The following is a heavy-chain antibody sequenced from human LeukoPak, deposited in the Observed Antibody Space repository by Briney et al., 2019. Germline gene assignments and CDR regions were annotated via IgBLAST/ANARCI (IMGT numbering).Heavy chain of an antibody. Sequence: GGSLRLSCAASGFTFSSYWMSWVRQAPGKGLEWVANIKQHGSEKYYVDSVKGRFTISRDNAKNSLYLQMNSLRAEDTAVYYCAKVGEQQLVQDAFDIWGQGTMVTVSS. J-gene: IGHJ3*02. V-gene: IGHV3-7*03. CDR3: AKVGEQQLVQDAFDI. D-gene: IGHD6-13*01. CDR1: GFTFSSYW. CDR2: IKQHGSEK.